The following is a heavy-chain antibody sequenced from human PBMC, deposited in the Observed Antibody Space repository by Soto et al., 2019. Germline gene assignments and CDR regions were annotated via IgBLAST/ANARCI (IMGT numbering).Heavy chain of an antibody. CDR1: GFTFSSYA. D-gene: IGHD6-13*01. CDR2: ISGSGGST. V-gene: IGHV3-23*01. J-gene: IGHJ6*02. CDR3: AKDFRSSSCYGVSDGMDV. Sequence: GGSLRLSCAASGFTFSSYAMSWVRQAPGKGLEWVSAISGSGGSTYYADSVKGRFTISRDNSKNTLYLQMNSLRAEDTALEYCAKDFRSSSCYGVSDGMDVWGQGTTVTVSS.